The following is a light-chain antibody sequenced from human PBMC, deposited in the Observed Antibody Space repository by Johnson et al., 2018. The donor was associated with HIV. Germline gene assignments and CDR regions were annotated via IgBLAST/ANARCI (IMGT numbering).Light chain of an antibody. V-gene: IGLV1-51*01. J-gene: IGLJ1*01. Sequence: QSVLTQPPSMSAAPGQKVTISCSGSSSNIGNNYVSWYQQLPGTAPKLLIYDNNKRPSGIPDRFSGSKSGTSATLGITGLQTGDEADYYCGTWDSSLSAGQGVFGTGTKVTVL. CDR3: GTWDSSLSAGQGV. CDR2: DNN. CDR1: SSNIGNNY.